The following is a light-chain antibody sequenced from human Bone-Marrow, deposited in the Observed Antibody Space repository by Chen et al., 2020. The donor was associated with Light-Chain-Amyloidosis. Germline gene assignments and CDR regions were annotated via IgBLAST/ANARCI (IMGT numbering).Light chain of an antibody. Sequence: DIQMTQSPSTLSASVGDRVTITCRASQNIDTYLAWYQHKPGKAPKRLICQASGLESGFPLRFSGSGSRTEFTLPISSLQPDDFASYFCQEYKSHDMCNFGQGTKLEIK. CDR1: QNIDTY. J-gene: IGKJ2*04. V-gene: IGKV1-5*03. CDR2: QAS. CDR3: QEYKSHDMCN.